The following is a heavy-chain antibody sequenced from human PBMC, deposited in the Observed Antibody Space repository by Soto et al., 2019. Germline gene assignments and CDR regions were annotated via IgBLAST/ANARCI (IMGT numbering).Heavy chain of an antibody. Sequence: GGSLRLSCAASGFTFSSYAMRWVRQAPGKGLEWVSAISGSGGSTYYADSVKGRFTISRDNSKNTLYLQMNSLRAEDTAVYYCARVRLGYSNYPSYLDYWGQGTLVTVSS. CDR2: ISGSGGST. J-gene: IGHJ4*02. CDR1: GFTFSSYA. D-gene: IGHD4-4*01. V-gene: IGHV3-23*01. CDR3: ARVRLGYSNYPSYLDY.